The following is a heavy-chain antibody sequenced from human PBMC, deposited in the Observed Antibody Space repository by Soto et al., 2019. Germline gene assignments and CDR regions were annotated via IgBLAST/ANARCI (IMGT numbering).Heavy chain of an antibody. J-gene: IGHJ3*02. CDR2: IKPDGSEK. V-gene: IGHV3-7*04. CDR3: ARGDYYDTSGPFSDAFDI. D-gene: IGHD3-22*01. CDR1: GFPFSSYA. Sequence: GGSLRLSCAASGFPFSSYAMSWVRQAPGKGLEWVANIKPDGSEKWYVDSVKGRFTISRDNAKNSLYVQMISLRAEDTAVYYCARGDYYDTSGPFSDAFDIWGQGTMVTV.